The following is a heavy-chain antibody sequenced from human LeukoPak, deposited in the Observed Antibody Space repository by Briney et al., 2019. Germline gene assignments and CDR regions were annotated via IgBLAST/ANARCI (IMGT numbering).Heavy chain of an antibody. D-gene: IGHD3-10*01. Sequence: SQTLSLTCAISGDSVSSNGAAWNWIRQSPSRGLEWLGRTYYRSKWYNEYAVSVKSRISINPDTSKNQFSLQLNSVAPEDTAVYYCTRGITMVRGADTDSWGQGTLVTVSS. CDR3: TRGITMVRGADTDS. CDR2: TYYRSKWYN. J-gene: IGHJ4*02. V-gene: IGHV6-1*01. CDR1: GDSVSSNGAA.